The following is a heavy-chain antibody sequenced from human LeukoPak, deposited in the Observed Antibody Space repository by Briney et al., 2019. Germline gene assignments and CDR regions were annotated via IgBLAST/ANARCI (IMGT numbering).Heavy chain of an antibody. CDR1: GFTFSILD. V-gene: IGHV3-23*01. Sequence: GGSLRLSCAASGFTFSILDMSWVRQAPGKGLEWVSAIHGSGDTTYYADSVKGRFTISRDNSRKMMYLQMNSLRVEDTAVYYCAKDPNGDYVGAFDGWGQGTMVTVSS. CDR2: IHGSGDTT. D-gene: IGHD4-17*01. J-gene: IGHJ3*01. CDR3: AKDPNGDYVGAFDG.